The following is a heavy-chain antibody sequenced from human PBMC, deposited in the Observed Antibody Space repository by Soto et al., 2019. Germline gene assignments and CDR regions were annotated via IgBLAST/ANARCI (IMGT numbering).Heavy chain of an antibody. J-gene: IGHJ6*02. CDR1: GFTFSSYA. CDR2: ISYDGSNK. D-gene: IGHD2-15*01. CDR3: ARADYLGKLLYYYYYGMDV. V-gene: IGHV3-30-3*01. Sequence: GGXLILSCAASGFTFSSYAIQLVRQSPGKGLEWVAVISYDGSNKYYADSVKGRFTISRDNSKNTLYLQMNSLRAEDTAVYYCARADYLGKLLYYYYYGMDVWGQGTTVTVSS.